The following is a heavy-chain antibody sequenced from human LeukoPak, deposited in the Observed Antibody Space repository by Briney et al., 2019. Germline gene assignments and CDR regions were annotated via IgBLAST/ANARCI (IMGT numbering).Heavy chain of an antibody. Sequence: NPGGSLRLSYAPSGFTFSDYYMSWIRQAPGKGLEWVSYISNTGSTIYYADSVKGRFTISRDNAENSLYLQMNSLRAEDTAVYYCARDRGDCSGGSCYLKYFDYWGQGTLVTVSS. CDR3: ARDRGDCSGGSCYLKYFDY. D-gene: IGHD2-15*01. CDR2: ISNTGSTI. V-gene: IGHV3-11*01. J-gene: IGHJ4*02. CDR1: GFTFSDYY.